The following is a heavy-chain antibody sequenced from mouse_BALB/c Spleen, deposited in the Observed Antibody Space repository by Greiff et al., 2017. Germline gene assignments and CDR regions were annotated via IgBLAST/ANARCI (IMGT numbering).Heavy chain of an antibody. Sequence: EVQLVESGGDLVKPGGSLKLSCAASGFTFSSYGMSWVRQTPDKRLEWVATISSGGSYTYYPDSVKGRFTISRDNAKNTLYLQMSSLKSEDTAMYYCAREYDYWGQGTLVTVSA. CDR2: ISSGGSYT. D-gene: IGHD2-12*01. CDR3: AREYDY. J-gene: IGHJ3*01. CDR1: GFTFSSYG. V-gene: IGHV5-6*01.